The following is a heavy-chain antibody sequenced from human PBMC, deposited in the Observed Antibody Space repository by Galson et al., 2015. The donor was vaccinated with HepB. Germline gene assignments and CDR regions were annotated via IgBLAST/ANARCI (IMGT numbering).Heavy chain of an antibody. CDR2: ISSDYTSK. CDR1: GFTFSRHA. CDR3: ASDCDGSGSFYNMLGY. D-gene: IGHD3-10*01. V-gene: IGHV3-30*07. Sequence: SLILSCAVSGFTFSRHAFHWVRQAPGRGLEWVALISSDYTSKFYADSVKGRLSISRDNSKDTVYLQMNSLRDEDTAVYYCASDCDGSGSFYNMLGYWGQGTMVTVSS. J-gene: IGHJ4*02.